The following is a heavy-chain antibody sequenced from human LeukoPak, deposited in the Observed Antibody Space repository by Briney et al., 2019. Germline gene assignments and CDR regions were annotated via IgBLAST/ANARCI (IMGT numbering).Heavy chain of an antibody. CDR3: ARDGGGSSGYYYRYFDY. D-gene: IGHD3-22*01. V-gene: IGHV4-59*12. J-gene: IGHJ4*02. CDR2: IYYSGST. Sequence: PSETLSLTCTVSGGSISSYYWSWIRQPPGKGLEWIGYIYYSGSTNYNPSLKSRVTISVDTSKNQFSLKLSSVAAADTAVYYCARDGGGSSGYYYRYFDYWGQGTLVTVSS. CDR1: GGSISSYY.